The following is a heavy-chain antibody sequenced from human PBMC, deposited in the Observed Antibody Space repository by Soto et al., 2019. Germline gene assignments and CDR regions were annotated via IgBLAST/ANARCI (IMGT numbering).Heavy chain of an antibody. CDR2: IYYSGST. V-gene: IGHV4-61*01. Sequence: SETLSLTCTVSGGSVSSGSYYWSWIRQPPGKGLEWIGYIYYSGSTNYNPSLKSRVTISVDTSKNQFSLKLSSVTAADTAVYYCARDVSYYDSSGYDALAIWGQGTMVTVSS. CDR3: ARDVSYYDSSGYDALAI. CDR1: GGSVSSGSYY. D-gene: IGHD3-22*01. J-gene: IGHJ3*02.